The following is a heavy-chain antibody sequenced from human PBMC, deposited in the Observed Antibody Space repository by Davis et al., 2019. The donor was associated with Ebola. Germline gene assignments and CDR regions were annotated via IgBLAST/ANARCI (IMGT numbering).Heavy chain of an antibody. V-gene: IGHV4-59*01. D-gene: IGHD5-12*01. J-gene: IGHJ4*02. CDR1: GGSISSYY. CDR3: ARGILATHFDY. Sequence: PSETLSLTCTVSGGSISSYYWSWIRQPPGKGLEWIGSIYYSGSTYYNPSLKSRVTISVDTSKNQFSLKLSSVTAADTAVYYCARGILATHFDYWGQGTLVTVSS. CDR2: IYYSGST.